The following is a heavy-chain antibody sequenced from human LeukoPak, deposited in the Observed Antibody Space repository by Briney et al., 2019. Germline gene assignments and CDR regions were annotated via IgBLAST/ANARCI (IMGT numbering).Heavy chain of an antibody. Sequence: GGSLRLSCAASGFTFSTYSMNWVRQAPGKGLEWVSSISSSSSYIYYADSVKGRFTISRDNAKNSLYLQMNSLRAEDTAVYYCAREGGGYGSPFDYWGRGTLVTVSS. CDR2: ISSSSSYI. D-gene: IGHD3-16*01. J-gene: IGHJ4*02. V-gene: IGHV3-21*01. CDR1: GFTFSTYS. CDR3: AREGGGYGSPFDY.